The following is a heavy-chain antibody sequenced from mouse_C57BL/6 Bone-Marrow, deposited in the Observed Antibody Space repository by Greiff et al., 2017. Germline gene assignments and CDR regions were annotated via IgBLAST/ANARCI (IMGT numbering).Heavy chain of an antibody. CDR1: GYTFTSYG. CDR3: ARWIYYYGSSPHWYFDV. CDR2: IYPRSGNT. J-gene: IGHJ1*03. V-gene: IGHV1-81*01. D-gene: IGHD1-1*01. Sequence: QVQLQQPGAELARPGASVKLSCKASGYTFTSYGISWVKQRTGQGLEWIGEIYPRSGNTYYNEKFKGKATLTADKSSSTAYMELRSLTSEDSAVYFCARWIYYYGSSPHWYFDVWGTGTTVTVSS.